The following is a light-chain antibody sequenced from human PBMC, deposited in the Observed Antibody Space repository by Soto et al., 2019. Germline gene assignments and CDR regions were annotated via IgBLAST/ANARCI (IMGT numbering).Light chain of an antibody. J-gene: IGKJ3*01. CDR3: QHYGTSAL. CDR1: QSVSSSY. V-gene: IGKV3-20*01. Sequence: EIVLTQSPGTLSLSPGERATLSCRASQSVSSSYLAWYQQKPGQAPRLLIYEASRATGIPDRFSASGSGTDFTLTITRLEPEDFAVYYCQHYGTSALFGPGTKVEI. CDR2: EAS.